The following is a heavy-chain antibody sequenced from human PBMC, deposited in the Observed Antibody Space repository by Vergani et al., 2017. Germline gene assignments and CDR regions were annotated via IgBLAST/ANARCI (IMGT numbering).Heavy chain of an antibody. CDR3: TADPRYCGDGSCYLLRDHHYYGMDV. CDR1: GFTFNRYG. V-gene: IGHV3-30*02. CDR2: VLFDGSNE. Sequence: QVQLVQSGGGVVQPGGSLRLSCVASGFTFNRYGMQWVRQAPGKGLEWVAYVLFDGSNEYYADSVKGRFIVSRDNSNDALYLQMNSLKTEDIGVYYCTADPRYCGDGSCYLLRDHHYYGMDVWGQGTTVTVSS. D-gene: IGHD2-21*01. J-gene: IGHJ6*02.